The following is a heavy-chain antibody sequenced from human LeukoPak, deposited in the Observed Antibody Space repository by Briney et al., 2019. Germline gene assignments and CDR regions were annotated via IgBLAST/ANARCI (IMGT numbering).Heavy chain of an antibody. Sequence: AAVTVSCMPSRYTFSNYGFSWVRQAPGQGLEWMGWISVYNGNTNYAQKFHGRVTMTTDTSTRTAFMELRSLRSYDTAVYFCARDEGSGYDSLDYWGQGTLVTVSS. J-gene: IGHJ4*02. D-gene: IGHD5-12*01. CDR2: ISVYNGNT. CDR1: RYTFSNYG. CDR3: ARDEGSGYDSLDY. V-gene: IGHV1-18*01.